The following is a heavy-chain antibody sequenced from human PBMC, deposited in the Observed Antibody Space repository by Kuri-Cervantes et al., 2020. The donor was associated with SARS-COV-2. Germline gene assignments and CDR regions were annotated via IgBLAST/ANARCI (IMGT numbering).Heavy chain of an antibody. CDR1: GFSLSNARMG. CDR2: IFSNDEK. CDR3: ARTYGGTKRDRPYYYYYYMDV. V-gene: IGHV2-26*01. Sequence: SGPTLAKPTETLTLTCTVSGFSLSNARMGVSWIRQPPGKALEWLAHIFSNDEKSYSTSLKSRLTISKDTSKSQVVLTMTNMDPVDTATYYCARTYGGTKRDRPYYYYYYMDVWGKGTTVTVSS. D-gene: IGHD1/OR15-1a*01. J-gene: IGHJ6*03.